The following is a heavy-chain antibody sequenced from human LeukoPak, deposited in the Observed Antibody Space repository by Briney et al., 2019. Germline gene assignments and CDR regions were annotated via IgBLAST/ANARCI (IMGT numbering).Heavy chain of an antibody. Sequence: GGSLRLSCAASGFSFSTYWMNWVRQAPGKGLEWVASVKQDGSATYCVDSVKGRFTISRDNAEDSLYVQMNSLRAEDTAVYYCARGLTRIDYWGQGTLVTVSS. CDR2: VKQDGSAT. CDR3: ARGLTRIDY. J-gene: IGHJ4*02. V-gene: IGHV3-7*01. D-gene: IGHD2-21*02. CDR1: GFSFSTYW.